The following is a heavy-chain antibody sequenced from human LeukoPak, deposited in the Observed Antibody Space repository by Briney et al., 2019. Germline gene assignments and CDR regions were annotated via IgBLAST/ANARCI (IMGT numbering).Heavy chain of an antibody. D-gene: IGHD3-3*01. Sequence: GGSLRLSCAASGFTFSSYAMSWVRQAPGKGLEWVSYISSSSSTIYYADSVKGRFTISRDNAKNSLYLQMNSLRTEDTAVYYCARVFFPLYYYMDVWGKGTTVTVSS. CDR3: ARVFFPLYYYMDV. V-gene: IGHV3-48*01. J-gene: IGHJ6*03. CDR2: ISSSSSTI. CDR1: GFTFSSYA.